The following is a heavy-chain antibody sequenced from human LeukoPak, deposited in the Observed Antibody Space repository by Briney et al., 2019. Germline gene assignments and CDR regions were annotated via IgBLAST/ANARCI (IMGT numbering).Heavy chain of an antibody. V-gene: IGHV1-24*01. CDR3: ATAYDSSGYYYLYFQH. J-gene: IGHJ1*01. CDR2: FDPEDGET. D-gene: IGHD3-22*01. Sequence: GASVKVSCKVSGYTLTELSMHWVRQAPGKGLEWMGGFDPEDGETIYAQKFQGRVTMTEDTSTDTAYMELRSLRSEDTAVYYCATAYDSSGYYYLYFQHWGQGTLVTVSS. CDR1: GYTLTELS.